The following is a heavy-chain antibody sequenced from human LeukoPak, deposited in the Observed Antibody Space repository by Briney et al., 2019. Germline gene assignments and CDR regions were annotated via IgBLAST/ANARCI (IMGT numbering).Heavy chain of an antibody. CDR3: ARALRVGRYSADY. D-gene: IGHD2-15*01. V-gene: IGHV1-8*02. CDR2: MNPNSGNT. J-gene: IGHJ4*02. Sequence: ASVKVSCKASGYTFTSYDINWVRQATGQGLEWMGWMNPNSGNTGSAQRYQGRVTMTRNTSISTAYMELSSLRSEDTAVYYCARALRVGRYSADYWGQGTLVTVSS. CDR1: GYTFTSYD.